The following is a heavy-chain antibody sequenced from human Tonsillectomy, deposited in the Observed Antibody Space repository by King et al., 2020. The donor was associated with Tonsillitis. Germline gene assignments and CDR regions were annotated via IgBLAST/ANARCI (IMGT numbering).Heavy chain of an antibody. J-gene: IGHJ4*02. CDR3: ARSEQWLGDY. CDR2: IYYSGST. D-gene: IGHD6-19*01. Sequence: VQLQESGPGLVKPSETLSLTCTVSGGSISSYYWSWLRQPPGKGLEWIGYIYYSGSTNYNPSLKSRVTISVDTSKNQFSLKLSSVTAADTAVYYCARSEQWLGDYWGQGTLVTVSS. V-gene: IGHV4-59*01. CDR1: GGSISSYY.